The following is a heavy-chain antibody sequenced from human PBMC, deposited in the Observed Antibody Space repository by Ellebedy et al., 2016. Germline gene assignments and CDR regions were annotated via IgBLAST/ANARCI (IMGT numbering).Heavy chain of an antibody. D-gene: IGHD3-16*02. CDR3: ARAGARYFDNIWGGYRHHHDGFDI. CDR2: ISWNGKSI. CDR1: GFTFDDYA. Sequence: GGSLRLSCAASGFTFDDYAMHWVRQAPGKGLEWVSGISWNGKSIEYVDSVQGRFTISRDNAENSLFLQMNSLTVDDTALYYCARAGARYFDNIWGGYRHHHDGFDIWGHGTRVTVSS. V-gene: IGHV3-9*01. J-gene: IGHJ3*02.